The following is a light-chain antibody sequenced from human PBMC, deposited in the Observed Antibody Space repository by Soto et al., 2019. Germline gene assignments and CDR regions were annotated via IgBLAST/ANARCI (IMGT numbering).Light chain of an antibody. CDR3: QPSYSTPPLT. Sequence: DIQMTPSPSSLSASVGDRVTITCRASQSISSYLNWYQQKTGKAPKLLISAASSLQSGFPSRFSGSGSRTACTRTISSLESEYFAADYCQPSYSTPPLTFGPGNKVDIK. J-gene: IGKJ3*01. CDR2: AAS. V-gene: IGKV1-39*01. CDR1: QSISSY.